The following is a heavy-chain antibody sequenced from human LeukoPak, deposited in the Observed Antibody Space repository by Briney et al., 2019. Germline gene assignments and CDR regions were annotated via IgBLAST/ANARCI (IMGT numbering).Heavy chain of an antibody. D-gene: IGHD3-22*01. CDR2: IKQDGSEK. J-gene: IGHJ6*02. CDR3: ARVDYDSSGYYYVDYYYGMDV. Sequence: PGGSLRLSCAASGFTFSSYWMSWVRQAPGKGLEWVANIKQDGSEKYYVDSVKGRFTISRDNAKNSLYLQMNSLRAEDTAVYYCARVDYDSSGYYYVDYYYGMDVWGQGTTVTVSS. V-gene: IGHV3-7*01. CDR1: GFTFSSYW.